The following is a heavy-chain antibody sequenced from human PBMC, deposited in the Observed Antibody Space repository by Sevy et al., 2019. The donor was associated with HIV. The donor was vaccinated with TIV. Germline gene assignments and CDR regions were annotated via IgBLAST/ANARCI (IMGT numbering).Heavy chain of an antibody. CDR2: IYYSGRT. D-gene: IGHD3-10*01. V-gene: IGHV4-59*01. CDR1: GDSISSYY. CDR3: AGAKPYFYYGMDV. Sequence: SENLSLTCTVSGDSISSYYCSWIRQPPGKGLEWIGYIYYSGRTNYNPSLKSRVTISMDTSKNQFSLKLTSVTAADTAVYYCAGAKPYFYYGMDVWGQGTTVPASS. J-gene: IGHJ6*02.